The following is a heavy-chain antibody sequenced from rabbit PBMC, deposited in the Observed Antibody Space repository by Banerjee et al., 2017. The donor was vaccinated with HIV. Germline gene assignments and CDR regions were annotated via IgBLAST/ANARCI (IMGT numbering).Heavy chain of an antibody. CDR2: IDTGSCVYT. J-gene: IGHJ6*01. V-gene: IGHV1S40*01. Sequence: QSLEESGGGLVQPEGSLTLTCKASGIDFSSYYYMCWVRQAPGKGLEWIACIDTGSCVYTWYASWAKGRFTIAKTSSTTVTLQMTSLTAADTATYFCARGGVGTTYPYGGMDLWGQGTLVTVS. D-gene: IGHD8-1*01. CDR3: ARGGVGTTYPYGGMDL. CDR1: GIDFSSYYY.